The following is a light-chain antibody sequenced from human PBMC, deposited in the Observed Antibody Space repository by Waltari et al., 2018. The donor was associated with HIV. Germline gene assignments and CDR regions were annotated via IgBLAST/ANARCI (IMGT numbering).Light chain of an antibody. Sequence: SYELTQPPSVSVSPGQTASITCSGDKLGDKYACWYQQKPGKSPVLDIYDDSKGASGIHVLFFGANAGNTATRTISGTHAMDEADYDCQAGDSSTVVFGGGTKLTV. CDR1: KLGDKY. J-gene: IGLJ2*01. CDR2: DDS. V-gene: IGLV3-1*01. CDR3: QAGDSSTVV.